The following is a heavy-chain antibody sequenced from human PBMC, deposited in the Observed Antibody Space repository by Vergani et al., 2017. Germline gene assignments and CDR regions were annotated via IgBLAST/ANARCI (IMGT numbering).Heavy chain of an antibody. D-gene: IGHD3-3*01. CDR1: GFTFSDYY. V-gene: IGHV3-49*05. CDR2: IRSKAYGGTT. CDR3: TRVSRFLEWLLSDY. J-gene: IGHJ4*02. Sequence: VQLVESGGGLVKPGGSLRLSCAASGFTFSDYYMSWIRQAPGKGLEWVGFIRSKAYGGTTEYAASVKGRFTISRDDSKSIAYLQMNSLKTEDTAVYYCTRVSRFLEWLLSDYWGQGTLVTVSS.